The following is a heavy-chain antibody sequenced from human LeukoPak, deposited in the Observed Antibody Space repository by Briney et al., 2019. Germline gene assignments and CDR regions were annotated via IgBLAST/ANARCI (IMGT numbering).Heavy chain of an antibody. V-gene: IGHV3-48*03. CDR1: GFTFSGYE. CDR2: ISRSGRTI. J-gene: IGHJ2*01. D-gene: IGHD5-12*01. CDR3: ARVYSGSWYFDL. Sequence: GGSLRLSCAASGFTFSGYEMNWVRQAPGKGLEWVSYISRSGRTIYDADSVKGRFTISRDNAKNSLYLQMNSLRAEDTDVYYCARVYSGSWYFDLWGRGTLVTVSS.